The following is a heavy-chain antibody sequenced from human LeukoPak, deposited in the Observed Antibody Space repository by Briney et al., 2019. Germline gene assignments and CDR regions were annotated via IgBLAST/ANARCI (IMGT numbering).Heavy chain of an antibody. CDR1: GFTVSSNY. V-gene: IGHV3-53*01. J-gene: IGHJ4*02. Sequence: GGSLRLSCAASGFTVSSNYMSWVRQAPGKGLEWVSVIYSGGSTYYADSVKGRFTISRDNSKNTLYLQMNSLRAEDTAVYYCAKGEYYDSSGQSDYWGQGTLVTVSS. D-gene: IGHD3-22*01. CDR3: AKGEYYDSSGQSDY. CDR2: IYSGGST.